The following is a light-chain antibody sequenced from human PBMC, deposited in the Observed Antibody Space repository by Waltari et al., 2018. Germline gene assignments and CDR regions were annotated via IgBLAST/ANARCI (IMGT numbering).Light chain of an antibody. V-gene: IGKV3-15*01. Sequence: EVVMTQSPATLSVSPGERVTLFCRASQSVSNNVAWYQQKPGQAPRLLIYVASTRATGVPDRFSGSGSGTEFTLTVTSLQSEDFAVYYCQQYNNWPPLTFGGGTKVDLK. J-gene: IGKJ4*01. CDR1: QSVSNN. CDR2: VAS. CDR3: QQYNNWPPLT.